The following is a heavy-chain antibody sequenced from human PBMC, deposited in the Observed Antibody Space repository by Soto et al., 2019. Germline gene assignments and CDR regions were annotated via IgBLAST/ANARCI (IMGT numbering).Heavy chain of an antibody. V-gene: IGHV3-23*01. CDR1: GFTFSSYA. CDR3: AKRPGMGHSGY. CDR2: ISGSGGST. D-gene: IGHD6-13*01. J-gene: IGHJ4*02. Sequence: GGSLRLSCAASGFTFSSYAMRWVRQAPGKGLEWVSAISGSGGSTYYADSVKGRFTISRDNSKNTLYLQMNSLRAEDTAVYYCAKRPGMGHSGYWGQGTLVTVSS.